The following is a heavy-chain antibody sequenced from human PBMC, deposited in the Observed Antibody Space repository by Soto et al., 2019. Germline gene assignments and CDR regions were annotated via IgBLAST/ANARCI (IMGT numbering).Heavy chain of an antibody. J-gene: IGHJ4*02. CDR2: ISTSSSYI. Sequence: EVPLVESGGGLVKPGGSLRLSCAASGFTFSSYSMNWVRQAPGKGLEWVSSISTSSSYIYYTDSVKGRFTISRDYAKNSLDLQMNSLRVEDTAVYFCARADGYNSFDYWGQGTLVTVSS. CDR3: ARADGYNSFDY. CDR1: GFTFSSYS. V-gene: IGHV3-21*01. D-gene: IGHD5-12*01.